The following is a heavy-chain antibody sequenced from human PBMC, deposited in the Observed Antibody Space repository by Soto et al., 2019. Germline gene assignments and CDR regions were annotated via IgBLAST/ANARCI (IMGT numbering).Heavy chain of an antibody. V-gene: IGHV1-18*01. CDR1: GYTFTSYG. D-gene: IGHD6-13*01. CDR2: ISAYNGNT. J-gene: IGHJ6*02. Sequence: GASVQVSCKASGYTFTSYGISWVREAPGQGMVWMGWISAYNGNTNYAQKLQGRVTMTTDTSTSTAYMELRSLRSDDTAVYYCARTFYRSSWNSYYSYGMDVWGQGTTVTVSS. CDR3: ARTFYRSSWNSYYSYGMDV.